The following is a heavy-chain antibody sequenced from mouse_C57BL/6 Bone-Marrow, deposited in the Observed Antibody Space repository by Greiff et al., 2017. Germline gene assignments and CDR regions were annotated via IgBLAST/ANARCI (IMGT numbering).Heavy chain of an antibody. CDR3: ARGGIYYDYDGWAY. CDR1: GYTFTSYW. Sequence: QVPLQQPGAELVRPGSSVKLSCKASGYTFTSYWMHWVKQRPIQGLEWIGNIDPSDSETHYNQKFKDKATLTVDKSSSTAYMQLSSLTSEDSAVYYCARGGIYYDYDGWAYWGQGTLVTVSA. D-gene: IGHD2-4*01. V-gene: IGHV1-52*01. CDR2: IDPSDSET. J-gene: IGHJ3*01.